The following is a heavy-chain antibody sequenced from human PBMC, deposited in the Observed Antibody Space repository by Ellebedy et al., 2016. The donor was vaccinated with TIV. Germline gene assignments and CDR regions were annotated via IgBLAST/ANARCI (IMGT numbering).Heavy chain of an antibody. CDR3: AREGSGELLNAFDI. CDR1: GYTFTGYY. D-gene: IGHD1-26*01. J-gene: IGHJ3*02. Sequence: ASVKVSXXASGYTFTGYYMHWVRQAPGQGLEWMGWINPNSGGTNYAQKFQGRVTMTRDTSISTAYMELSRLRSEDTAVYYCAREGSGELLNAFDIWGQGTMVTVSS. CDR2: INPNSGGT. V-gene: IGHV1-2*02.